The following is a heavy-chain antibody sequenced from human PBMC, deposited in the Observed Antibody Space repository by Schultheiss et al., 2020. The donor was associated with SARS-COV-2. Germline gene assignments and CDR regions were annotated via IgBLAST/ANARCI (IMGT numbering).Heavy chain of an antibody. CDR3: ARGGDDYPYYHYMDV. Sequence: GESLKISCAASGFTFSSYAMHWVRQAPGKGLEWVAVISYDGSNKYYADSVKGRFTISRDNAKNTLYLQMHSLRVEDTAVYYCARGGDDYPYYHYMDVWGKGTTVTVSS. CDR2: ISYDGSNK. J-gene: IGHJ6*03. D-gene: IGHD2-21*02. V-gene: IGHV3-30-3*01. CDR1: GFTFSSYA.